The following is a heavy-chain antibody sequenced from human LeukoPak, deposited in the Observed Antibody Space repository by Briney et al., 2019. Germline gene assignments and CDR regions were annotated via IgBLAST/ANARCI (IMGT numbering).Heavy chain of an antibody. CDR2: ISCNSGRI. Sequence: PRRSLRLSCAASRFTFFVYAMRSVRQAPGHGLWWVSGISCNSGRIEYAHSVKGRITISRENAKNSLYFQMNSLRAEDTPFYICSRDMAMVRGNGRDVWGQGTTVTVSS. J-gene: IGHJ6*02. CDR3: SRDMAMVRGNGRDV. CDR1: RFTFFVYA. V-gene: IGHV3-9*01. D-gene: IGHD3-10*01.